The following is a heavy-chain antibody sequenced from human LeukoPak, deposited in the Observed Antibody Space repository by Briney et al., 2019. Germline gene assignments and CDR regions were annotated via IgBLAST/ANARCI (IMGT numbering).Heavy chain of an antibody. CDR2: IHTSGST. Sequence: SQTLSLTCTVSGGSISSGSYYWSWIRQPAGKGLEWIGRIHTSGSTNYNPSLESRVTISVDTSKNQFSLNLSSVTAADTAVYYCARERYTYGFNWFDPWGQGTLVTVSS. V-gene: IGHV4-61*02. CDR3: ARERYTYGFNWFDP. CDR1: GGSISSGSYY. J-gene: IGHJ5*02. D-gene: IGHD5-18*01.